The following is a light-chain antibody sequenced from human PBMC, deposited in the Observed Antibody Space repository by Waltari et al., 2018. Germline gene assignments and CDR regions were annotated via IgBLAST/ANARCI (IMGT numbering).Light chain of an antibody. CDR2: RNN. V-gene: IGLV10-54*04. Sequence: QAGLTQPPSVSKGLRQTATLTCTGNSNNVGNQGAAWLQQHQGHPPKLLSYRNNNRPSGISGGFSASRSGNTASLTITGLQPEDEADYYCSAWDISLNTHVFGTGTKVTVL. CDR1: SNNVGNQG. CDR3: SAWDISLNTHV. J-gene: IGLJ1*01.